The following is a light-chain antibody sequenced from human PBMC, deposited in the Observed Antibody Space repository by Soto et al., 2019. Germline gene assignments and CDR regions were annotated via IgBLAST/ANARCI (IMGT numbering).Light chain of an antibody. V-gene: IGLV2-14*01. J-gene: IGLJ2*01. CDR3: SSYTSSSTIL. CDR2: EVS. CDR1: SSDVGGYNY. Sequence: QSVLTQPASVSGSPGQSITISCTGTSSDVGGYNYVSWYQHRPGKAPKLIISEVSNRPSGLSDRFSGSKSVNTASLTISGLQADDEADYFCSSYTSSSTILFGGGTKVTVL.